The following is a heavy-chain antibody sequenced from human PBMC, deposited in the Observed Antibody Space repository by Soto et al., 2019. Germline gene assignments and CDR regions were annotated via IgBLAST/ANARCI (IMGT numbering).Heavy chain of an antibody. D-gene: IGHD1-26*01. Sequence: GGSLRLSCSASGVTFSDYNFHWVRQPPGKGLEWVALISYNGSDKYYADSVKGRFTISRDNSKDTLFLQLSSLSAEDTALYYCARDGTPMVTLYTFDHWGQGSLVTVSS. J-gene: IGHJ4*02. V-gene: IGHV3-30-3*01. CDR1: GVTFSDYN. CDR2: ISYNGSDK. CDR3: ARDGTPMVTLYTFDH.